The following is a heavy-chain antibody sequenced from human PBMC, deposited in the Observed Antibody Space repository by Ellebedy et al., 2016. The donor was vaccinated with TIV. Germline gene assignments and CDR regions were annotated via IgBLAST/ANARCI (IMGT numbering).Heavy chain of an antibody. V-gene: IGHV3-21*04. Sequence: PGGSLRLSCAASGFTFSSYTMNWVRQAPGKGLEWVSSISSSSSYIYYADSVKGRFTISRDNAKNSLYLQMNSLRAEDTAVYYCARYCSGGSCYSHAFDIWGQGTMVTVSS. CDR1: GFTFSSYT. CDR3: ARYCSGGSCYSHAFDI. D-gene: IGHD2-15*01. CDR2: ISSSSSYI. J-gene: IGHJ3*02.